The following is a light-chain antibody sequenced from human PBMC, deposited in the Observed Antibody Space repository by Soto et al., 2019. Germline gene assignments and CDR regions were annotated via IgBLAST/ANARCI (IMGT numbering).Light chain of an antibody. V-gene: IGLV1-40*01. CDR3: RSYASGLGAVV. J-gene: IGLJ2*01. CDR2: GNS. Sequence: QSVLTQPPSVYGAPGQRVTISCTGSSSNIGAGYDVHWYQQLPGTAPKLLIYGNSNRPSGVPDRFSGSKSGTSASLATTGLEAEDEHDYYCRSYASGLGAVVFGGGTKLTAL. CDR1: SSNIGAGYD.